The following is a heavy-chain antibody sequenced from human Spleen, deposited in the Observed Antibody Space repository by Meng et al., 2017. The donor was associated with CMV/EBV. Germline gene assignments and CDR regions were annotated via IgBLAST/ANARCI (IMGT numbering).Heavy chain of an antibody. CDR1: GFTVNDFT. V-gene: IGHV3-21*01. D-gene: IGHD6-19*01. J-gene: IGHJ4*02. CDR2: ISTGGGDI. Sequence: EVRLVNSGGXLVKPGXFLRLSCEVSGFTVNDFTMNWVRQAPGKGLEWVSSISTGGGDIFYADSLQGRFTISRDNSKNSLYLQRNSLRAEDTAVYYCASGGWSTHWGQGTMVTVSS. CDR3: ASGGWSTH.